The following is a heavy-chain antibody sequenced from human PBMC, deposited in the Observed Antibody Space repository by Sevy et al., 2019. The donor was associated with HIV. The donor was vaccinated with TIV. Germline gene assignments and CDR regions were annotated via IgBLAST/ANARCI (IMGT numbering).Heavy chain of an antibody. CDR3: ARHPLGNWFDL. J-gene: IGHJ5*02. V-gene: IGHV4-39*01. Sequence: SETLSLTCNVSGGSISSSRHYWGWIRQSPGKSLEWIGSRFYSGGACYNPSLQSRVTMSVDTSKNQFSLNVNSVTAADTAVYYCARHPLGNWFDLWGQGILVTVSS. D-gene: IGHD3-16*01. CDR1: GGSISSSRHY. CDR2: RFYSGGA.